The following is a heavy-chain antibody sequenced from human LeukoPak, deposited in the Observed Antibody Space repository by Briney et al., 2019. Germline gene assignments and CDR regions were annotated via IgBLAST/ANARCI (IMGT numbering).Heavy chain of an antibody. CDR3: ARGSYDYGDYVATIDY. V-gene: IGHV3-64*01. Sequence: GGSLRLSCAASGFTFSSYAMHWVRQAPGKGLDYVSAISSNRGSTYYANSAKGRFTISRDNSKNTLYLQMGSLRAEDMAVYYCARGSYDYGDYVATIDYWGQGTLVTVSS. D-gene: IGHD4-17*01. CDR1: GFTFSSYA. CDR2: ISSNRGST. J-gene: IGHJ4*02.